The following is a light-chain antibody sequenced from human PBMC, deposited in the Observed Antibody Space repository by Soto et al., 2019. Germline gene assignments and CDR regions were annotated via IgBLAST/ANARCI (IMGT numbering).Light chain of an antibody. Sequence: QSVLTQPASVSGSPGQTIAISCTGTSSDVGGYSYVSWYQQQPGKAPKLVISDVSNRPSGVSDRFSGSKSGNTASLTISGLQTEDEADYYCATYTISSTYVFGTGTEVTVL. J-gene: IGLJ1*01. CDR2: DVS. CDR1: SSDVGGYSY. CDR3: ATYTISSTYV. V-gene: IGLV2-14*01.